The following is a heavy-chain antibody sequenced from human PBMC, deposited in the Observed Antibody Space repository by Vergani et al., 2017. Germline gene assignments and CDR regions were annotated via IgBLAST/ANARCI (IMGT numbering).Heavy chain of an antibody. V-gene: IGHV4-59*01. CDR3: ARIPYYYGSGDEWYFDL. CDR1: GCSISSYY. CDR2: IYYSGST. Sequence: QVQLQESGPGLVKPSETLSLTCTVSGCSISSYYWSWIRQPPGKGLEWIGYIYYSGSTNYNPSLKSRVTISVDTSKNQFSLKLSSVTAADTAVYYCARIPYYYGSGDEWYFDLWGRGTLVTVSS. J-gene: IGHJ2*01. D-gene: IGHD3-10*01.